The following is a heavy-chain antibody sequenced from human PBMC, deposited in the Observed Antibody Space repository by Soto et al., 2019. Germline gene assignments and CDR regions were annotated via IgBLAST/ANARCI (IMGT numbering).Heavy chain of an antibody. V-gene: IGHV1-18*01. Sequence: QVQLVQSGAEVKKPGASVKVSCKASGYTCTSYGISWVRQAPGQGLEWMGWISAYNGNTNYAQKLQGRVTMTTDTSXSXAXMELRSLRSDDTAVYYCARDSYYYDSSGYYYGYFQHWGQGTLVTVSS. CDR3: ARDSYYYDSSGYYYGYFQH. CDR1: GYTCTSYG. D-gene: IGHD3-22*01. J-gene: IGHJ1*01. CDR2: ISAYNGNT.